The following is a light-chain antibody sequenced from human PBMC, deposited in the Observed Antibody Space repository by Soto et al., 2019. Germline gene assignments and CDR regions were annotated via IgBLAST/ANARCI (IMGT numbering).Light chain of an antibody. Sequence: EILLTQSRGTLSLSPGARSTLSCMAIQIVGDTYLAWYQQKPGQAHRLLMYSTYIRATGIPDRFSGSGSGTDFTLTIRRLDPEDFAVYYCQNSDRAPMWPLGTGKKVDIK. CDR2: STY. V-gene: IGKV3-20*01. J-gene: IGKJ1*01. CDR3: QNSDRAPMWP. CDR1: QIVGDTY.